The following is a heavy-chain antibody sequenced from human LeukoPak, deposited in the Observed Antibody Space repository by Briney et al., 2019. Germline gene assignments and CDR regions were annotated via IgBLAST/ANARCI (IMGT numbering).Heavy chain of an antibody. V-gene: IGHV3-23*01. J-gene: IGHJ4*02. CDR2: LSNSGGST. CDR1: GFTFSSYA. D-gene: IGHD5-24*01. CDR3: AKVPSEVEGDY. Sequence: PGGSVRLSCATAGFTFSSYAMSWVRQAPGKGLEWVSGLSNSGGSTYYADSVKGRFTISRDNSKNTLYLQMNSLRAEDTAVYYCAKVPSEVEGDYWGQGTPVTVSS.